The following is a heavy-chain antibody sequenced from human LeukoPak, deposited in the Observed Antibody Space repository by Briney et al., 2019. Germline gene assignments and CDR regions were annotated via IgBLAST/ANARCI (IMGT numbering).Heavy chain of an antibody. J-gene: IGHJ4*02. V-gene: IGHV3-74*01. D-gene: IGHD1-26*01. Sequence: GGSLRLSCAASGFTFSGHYMHWVRQAPGKGLVWVSHIKGDGSDTSYADSVEGRFIISRDNAKNTLYLQMKSLRAEDTGVYFCGRDHRWSYDYWGQGTLATVSS. CDR1: GFTFSGHY. CDR3: GRDHRWSYDY. CDR2: IKGDGSDT.